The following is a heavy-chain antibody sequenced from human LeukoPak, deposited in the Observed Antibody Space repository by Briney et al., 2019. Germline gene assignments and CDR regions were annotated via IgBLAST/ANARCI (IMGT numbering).Heavy chain of an antibody. J-gene: IGHJ4*02. CDR2: MNPNSGNT. Sequence: ASVKVSCKASGYTFTSYDINWVRQAPGQGLEWMGGMNPNSGNTGYAQKFQGRVTMTRDMSTSTVYMELSRLRSEDTAVYYRARDFGILTGYLDYWGQGTLVTVSS. CDR3: ARDFGILTGYLDY. D-gene: IGHD3-9*01. CDR1: GYTFTSYD. V-gene: IGHV1-8*01.